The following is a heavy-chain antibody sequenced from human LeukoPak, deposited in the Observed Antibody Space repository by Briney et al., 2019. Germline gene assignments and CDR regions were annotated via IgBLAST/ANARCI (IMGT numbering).Heavy chain of an antibody. D-gene: IGHD6-6*01. CDR3: ATSIAAAFDY. CDR2: ISYDGSNK. CDR1: GFTFSSYG. J-gene: IGHJ4*02. Sequence: GGSLRLSCAASGFTFSSYGMHWVRQAPGKGLERVAVISYDGSNKYYADSVKGRFTISRDNSKNTLYLQMNSLRAEDTAVYYCATSIAAAFDYWGQGTLVTVSS. V-gene: IGHV3-30*03.